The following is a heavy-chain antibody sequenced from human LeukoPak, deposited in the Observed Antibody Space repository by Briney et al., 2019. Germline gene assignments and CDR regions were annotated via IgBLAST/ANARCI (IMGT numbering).Heavy chain of an antibody. CDR2: ISYDGSNK. CDR1: GFTFSSYG. V-gene: IGHV3-30*18. J-gene: IGHJ5*02. Sequence: EGSLRLSCAASGFTFSSYGMHWVRQAPGKGLEWVAVISYDGSNKYYADSVKGRFTISRDNSKNTLYLQMNSLRAEDTAAYYCAKGAGSSRRNWFDPWGQGTLVTVSS. CDR3: AKGAGSSRRNWFDP. D-gene: IGHD6-13*01.